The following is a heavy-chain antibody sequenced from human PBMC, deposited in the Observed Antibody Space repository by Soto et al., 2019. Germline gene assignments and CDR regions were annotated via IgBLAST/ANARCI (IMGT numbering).Heavy chain of an antibody. J-gene: IGHJ5*02. D-gene: IGHD6-25*01. Sequence: SQTLSLTCAISGYSVSSNSAALNWIRQSPSRGLEWLGRTYYMSKWYNDYAVSVKSRITINPDTSKNQFSLQLNSVTPEDTAVYYCARGSAPGWFDPWGQGTLVTVSS. V-gene: IGHV6-1*01. CDR3: ARGSAPGWFDP. CDR2: TYYMSKWYN. CDR1: GYSVSSNSAA.